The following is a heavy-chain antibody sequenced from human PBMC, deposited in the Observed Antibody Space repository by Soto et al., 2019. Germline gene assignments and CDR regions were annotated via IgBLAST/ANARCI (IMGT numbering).Heavy chain of an antibody. CDR1: GYSFTSYW. CDR3: APYEGGYYDSSGYFGH. D-gene: IGHD3-22*01. CDR2: IYPGDSDT. Sequence: PGESLKISCKGSGYSFTSYWIGWVRQMPGKGLEWMGIIYPGDSDTRYSPSFQGQVTISRDNAKNSLYLQMNSLRAEDTAVYYCAPYEGGYYDSSGYFGHWGQGTLVTVSS. V-gene: IGHV5-51*01. J-gene: IGHJ4*01.